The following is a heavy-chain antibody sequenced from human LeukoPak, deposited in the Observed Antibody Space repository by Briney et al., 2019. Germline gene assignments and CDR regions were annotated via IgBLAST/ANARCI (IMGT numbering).Heavy chain of an antibody. V-gene: IGHV3-7*01. J-gene: IGHJ4*02. CDR2: IKEDGSNK. CDR1: GFTFSSYW. D-gene: IGHD4-17*01. CDR3: AREKDYGDYYFDY. Sequence: GGSLRLSCAASGFTFSSYWMSWVRQAPGKGLECVANIKEDGSNKYYADSVKGRFTISRDNSKNTLYLQMNSLRAEDTAVYYCAREKDYGDYYFDYWGQGTLVTVSS.